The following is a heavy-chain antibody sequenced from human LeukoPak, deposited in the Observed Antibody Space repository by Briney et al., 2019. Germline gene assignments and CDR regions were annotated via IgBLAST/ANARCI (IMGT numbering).Heavy chain of an antibody. CDR2: ISGSGDNT. D-gene: IGHD6-13*01. J-gene: IGHJ4*02. CDR1: GFTFSSYA. V-gene: IGHV3-23*01. CDR3: VKEDGYKSSWPGGNYFDY. Sequence: QPGRSLRLSCAASGFTFSSYAMHWVRQAPGKGLEWVSGISGSGDNTYYPDSVKGRFTISRDKSKNTVYLHMNSLRAEDTAVYYCVKEDGYKSSWPGGNYFDYWGQGTLVTVSS.